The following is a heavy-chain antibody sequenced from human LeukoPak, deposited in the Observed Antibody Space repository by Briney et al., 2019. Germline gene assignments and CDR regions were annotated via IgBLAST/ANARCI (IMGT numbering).Heavy chain of an antibody. J-gene: IGHJ4*02. V-gene: IGHV1-69*04. CDR1: GGTFSSYA. CDR3: ARDCSGGSCHRYDY. CDR2: IIPILGIA. D-gene: IGHD2-15*01. Sequence: ASVKVSCKASGGTFSSYAISWVRQAPGQGLEWMGRIIPILGIANYAQKFQGGVTITADKSTSTAYMELSSLRSEDTAVYYCARDCSGGSCHRYDYWGQGTLVTVSS.